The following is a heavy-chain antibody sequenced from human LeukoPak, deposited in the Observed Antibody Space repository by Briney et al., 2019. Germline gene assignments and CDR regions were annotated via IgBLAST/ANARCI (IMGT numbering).Heavy chain of an antibody. J-gene: IGHJ4*02. Sequence: GGSLRLSCAASGFTVSTNFMSWVRQAPGKGLDYVSLIYSGGNTYYADSVKGRFTISRENSKSTLYTQMNSLRAEDRAVYYCASGSASDYWGQGTLVTVSS. CDR3: ASGSASDY. D-gene: IGHD1-26*01. CDR1: GFTVSTNF. V-gene: IGHV3-53*01. CDR2: IYSGGNT.